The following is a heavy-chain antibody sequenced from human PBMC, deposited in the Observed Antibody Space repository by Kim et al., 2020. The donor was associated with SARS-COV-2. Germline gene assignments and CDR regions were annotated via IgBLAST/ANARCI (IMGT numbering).Heavy chain of an antibody. CDR3: ARQRATGDAFDI. J-gene: IGHJ3*02. D-gene: IGHD1-1*01. Sequence: YDNPSLKSRVTKSVDTSKNQFSLKLSSVSAADTAVYYCARQRATGDAFDIWGQGTMVIVSS. V-gene: IGHV4-39*01.